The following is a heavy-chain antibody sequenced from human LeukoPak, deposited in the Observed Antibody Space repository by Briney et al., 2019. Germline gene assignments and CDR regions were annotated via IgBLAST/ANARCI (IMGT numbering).Heavy chain of an antibody. J-gene: IGHJ4*02. D-gene: IGHD6-19*01. V-gene: IGHV3-33*01. CDR1: GFTFSSYG. CDR2: IWYDGSNK. Sequence: GRSLRLSCAASGFTFSSYGMHWVRQAPGKGLEWVAVIWYDGSNKYYADSVKGRFTISRDNSKNTLHLQMNSLRAEDTAVYYCARDSLDSSGWYYFDYWGQGTLVTVSS. CDR3: ARDSLDSSGWYYFDY.